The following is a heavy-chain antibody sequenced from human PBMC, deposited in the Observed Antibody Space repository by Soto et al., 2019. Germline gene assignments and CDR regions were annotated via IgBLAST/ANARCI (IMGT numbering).Heavy chain of an antibody. J-gene: IGHJ4*02. V-gene: IGHV1-46*01. CDR3: ARDSTFAY. CDR2: INPSAGGT. Sequence: GASVKVSCKASGYTFTNYYMHWVRQAPGQGLEWMGIINPSAGGTSYAPKFQARVTMTRDTSTSTVHMELSSLRPDDTAVYYCARDSTFAYWGQGTQVTVSS. CDR1: GYTFTNYY.